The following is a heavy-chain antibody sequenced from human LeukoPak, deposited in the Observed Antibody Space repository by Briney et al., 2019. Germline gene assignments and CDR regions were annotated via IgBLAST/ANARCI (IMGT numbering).Heavy chain of an antibody. D-gene: IGHD2-15*01. V-gene: IGHV1-18*01. Sequence: GASVKVSCKASGYTFTSYGISWVRQAPGQGLEWMGWISAYNGNTNYAQKLQGRVTMTTDTSTSTAYMELRSLRSDDTAVYYCARDPPFRRGGSQLESRFDPWGQGTLVTVSS. CDR3: ARDPPFRRGGSQLESRFDP. J-gene: IGHJ5*02. CDR1: GYTFTSYG. CDR2: ISAYNGNT.